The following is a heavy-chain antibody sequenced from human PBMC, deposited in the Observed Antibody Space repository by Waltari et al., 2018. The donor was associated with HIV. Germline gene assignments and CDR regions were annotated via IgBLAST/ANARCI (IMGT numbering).Heavy chain of an antibody. V-gene: IGHV3-48*01. CDR2: ITSGSTTI. CDR3: ARDHMGY. Sequence: EVQLVESGGGLVQPGGSLSLSCAASGFTFSSYSMNWVRRAPGKGLEWLSYITSGSTTIYYADSVKGRFTISRDNAKNSLYLQMNSLRAEDTAIYYCARDHMGYWGQGIQVTVSS. J-gene: IGHJ4*02. CDR1: GFTFSSYS.